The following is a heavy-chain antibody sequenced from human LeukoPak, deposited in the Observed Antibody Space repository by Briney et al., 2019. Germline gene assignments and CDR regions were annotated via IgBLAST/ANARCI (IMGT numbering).Heavy chain of an antibody. CDR1: GGSFSTYY. D-gene: IGHD1-26*01. V-gene: IGHV4-59*01. J-gene: IGHJ4*02. CDR3: ARGQGGNYYLNYFDY. Sequence: SETLSLTCTVTGGSFSTYYWSWIRQPQGNGLEWIGNFYYSGSTNYNPSLKSRVTISVDTSRNQFSLKLTSVTAADTAVYYCARGQGGNYYLNYFDYWGQGALVTVSS. CDR2: FYYSGST.